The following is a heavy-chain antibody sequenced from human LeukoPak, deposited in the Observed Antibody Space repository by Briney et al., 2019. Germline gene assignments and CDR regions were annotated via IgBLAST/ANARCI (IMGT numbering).Heavy chain of an antibody. Sequence: GGSLRLSCAASGFTFDDYVMYWVRQAPGKGLEWVGFIRSKAYGGTTEYAASVKGRFTISRDDSKSIAYLQMNSLKTEDTAVYSCTSAGGHCSSNSCFSYWGQGTLVTVSS. J-gene: IGHJ4*02. V-gene: IGHV3-49*04. CDR2: IRSKAYGGTT. D-gene: IGHD2-2*01. CDR1: GFTFDDYV. CDR3: TSAGGHCSSNSCFSY.